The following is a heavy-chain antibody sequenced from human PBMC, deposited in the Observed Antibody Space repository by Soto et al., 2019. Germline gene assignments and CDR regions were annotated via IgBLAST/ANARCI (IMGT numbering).Heavy chain of an antibody. CDR2: IYYSGST. V-gene: IGHV4-59*01. J-gene: IGHJ4*02. D-gene: IGHD3-10*01. CDR3: ARDPGMGSGSYLRGYFDY. Sequence: SETLSLTCTVSGGSISSYYWSWIRQPPGKGLEWIGYIYYSGSTNYNPSLKSRVTISVDTSKNQFSLKLSSVTAADTAVYYCARDPGMGSGSYLRGYFDYWGQGTLVTVSS. CDR1: GGSISSYY.